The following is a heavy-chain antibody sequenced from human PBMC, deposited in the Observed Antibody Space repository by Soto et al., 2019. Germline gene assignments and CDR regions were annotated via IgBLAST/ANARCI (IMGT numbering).Heavy chain of an antibody. D-gene: IGHD3-3*01. V-gene: IGHV3-33*01. CDR2: IWYDGGKK. J-gene: IGHJ6*02. Sequence: PGGSLRLSCAASGFTFSNFGMHWVRQAPGKGLEWVAVIWYDGGKKNYADSVKGRFTISRDNSKNTLYLQMNSLRAEDTAVYYCAREGNTYYDFWSGYKTSTNKYYYYGMDVWGQGTTVTVSS. CDR1: GFTFSNFG. CDR3: AREGNTYYDFWSGYKTSTNKYYYYGMDV.